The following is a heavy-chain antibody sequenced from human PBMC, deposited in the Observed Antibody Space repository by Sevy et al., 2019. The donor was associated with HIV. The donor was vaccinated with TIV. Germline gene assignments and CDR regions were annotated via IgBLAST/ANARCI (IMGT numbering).Heavy chain of an antibody. Sequence: GGSLRLSCAASGFTFSSYTMNWVRQAPGKGLEWVSYISSSSSTIYYADSVKGRFTISRDNAKKSLYLQMISLRDEDTALYYWGRDGSRCCWPYSGPTDYWGQGTLVTVSS. D-gene: IGHD2-15*01. CDR1: GFTFSSYT. V-gene: IGHV3-48*02. J-gene: IGHJ4*02. CDR3: GRDGSRCCWPYSGPTDY. CDR2: ISSSSSTI.